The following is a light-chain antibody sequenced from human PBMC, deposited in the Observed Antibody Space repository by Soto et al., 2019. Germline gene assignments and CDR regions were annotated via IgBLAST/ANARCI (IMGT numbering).Light chain of an antibody. J-gene: IGLJ1*01. CDR3: SSYKSDWGV. V-gene: IGLV2-14*01. CDR2: EVR. CDR1: SSDVGGYDF. Sequence: QSALTQPASVSGSVGQSITISCTGTSSDVGGYDFVSWYQHHPGKAPKLIIYEVRTRPSGVSDRFSGSKSDNTASLTISGLQAKDEADYTCSSYKSDWGVFGKGTKLTV.